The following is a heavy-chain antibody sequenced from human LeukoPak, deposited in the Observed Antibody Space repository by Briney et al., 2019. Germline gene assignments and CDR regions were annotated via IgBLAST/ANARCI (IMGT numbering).Heavy chain of an antibody. V-gene: IGHV4-59*08. Sequence: SETLSLTCTVSGGSISSYYWSWIRQPPGKGLEWIGYIYYSGSTNYNPSLKSRVTISVDTSKNQFSLKLSSVTAADTAVYYCASQRDYYGSGSLDYWGQGTLVTVSS. CDR1: GGSISSYY. D-gene: IGHD3-10*01. J-gene: IGHJ4*02. CDR2: IYYSGST. CDR3: ASQRDYYGSGSLDY.